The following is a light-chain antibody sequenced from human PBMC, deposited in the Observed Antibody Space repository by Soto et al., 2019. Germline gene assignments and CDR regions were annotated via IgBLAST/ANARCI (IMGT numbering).Light chain of an antibody. J-gene: IGLJ2*01. CDR1: SGHSRYT. Sequence: QPVLTQSPSASASLGASVKLTCTLSSGHSRYTIAWHQQQPEKGPRYLMKLSSDGSHTKGDGIPDRFSGSSSGSERYLTISRLQSEDEADYYCQTWDTGIQVFGGGTKLTVL. V-gene: IGLV4-69*01. CDR3: QTWDTGIQV. CDR2: LSSDGSH.